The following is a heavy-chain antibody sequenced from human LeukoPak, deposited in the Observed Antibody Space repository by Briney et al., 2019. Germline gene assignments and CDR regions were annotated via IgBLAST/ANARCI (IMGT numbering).Heavy chain of an antibody. CDR1: GGSISNFY. Sequence: SETLSLTCTVSGGSISNFYWSWIRQPPGKGLEWIGYVFHTGSTNYNPSLASRVTMSVDTPKNQFSLRLSSVTAADTAVYYCARVYRRLLFDYWGQGTPVTVSS. J-gene: IGHJ4*02. V-gene: IGHV4-59*01. D-gene: IGHD2-8*01. CDR3: ARVYRRLLFDY. CDR2: VFHTGST.